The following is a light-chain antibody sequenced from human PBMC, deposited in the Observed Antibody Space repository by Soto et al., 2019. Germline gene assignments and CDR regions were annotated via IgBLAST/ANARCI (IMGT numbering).Light chain of an antibody. CDR1: QSVSSSY. V-gene: IGKV3-20*01. Sequence: EIVLTQSPGTLSLSPGERATLSCRASQSVSSSYLAWYQQKPGQAPRLLIYGASSRATGIPDRLSGSGSGTDFTLTISSLEPEEFAVYYCQQYGSSPITFGQGTRLEIK. CDR2: GAS. CDR3: QQYGSSPIT. J-gene: IGKJ5*01.